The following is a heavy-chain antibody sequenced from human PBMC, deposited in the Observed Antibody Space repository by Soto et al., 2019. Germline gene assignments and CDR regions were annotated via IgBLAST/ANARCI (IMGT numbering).Heavy chain of an antibody. CDR3: GRQPGHCGSTTCFGYYSVDV. CDR1: GGSISSSSYS. Sequence: QLQLQESGPRLVKPSETLSLTCSVSGGSISSSSYSWGWIRQPPGKGLEWIGTIYYSGSTHYNPSPKGRVAMSADTPNNELCLRRSSVTAADTAVYYCGRQPGHCGSTTCFGYYSVDVWGQGTTVTVS. CDR2: IYYSGST. V-gene: IGHV4-39*01. D-gene: IGHD2-2*01. J-gene: IGHJ6*02.